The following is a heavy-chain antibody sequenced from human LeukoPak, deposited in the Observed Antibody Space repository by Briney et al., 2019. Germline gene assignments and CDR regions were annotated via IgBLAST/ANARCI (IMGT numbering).Heavy chain of an antibody. J-gene: IGHJ3*02. CDR1: GFTFSSYS. CDR3: ARDDFWTPFDI. CDR2: ISSSSSYI. D-gene: IGHD3-3*01. Sequence: PGGSLRLSSAASGFTFSSYSMNWVRRAPGKELEWVSSISSSSSYIYYADSVKGRFTISRDNAKNSLYLQMNSLRAEDTAVYYCARDDFWTPFDIWGQGTMVTVSS. V-gene: IGHV3-21*01.